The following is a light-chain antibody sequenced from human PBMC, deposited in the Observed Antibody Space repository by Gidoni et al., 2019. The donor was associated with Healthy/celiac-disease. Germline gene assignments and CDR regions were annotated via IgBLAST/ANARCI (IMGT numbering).Light chain of an antibody. CDR3: QQSYSTLGT. CDR1: QSISSY. J-gene: IGKJ1*01. V-gene: IGKV1-39*01. CDR2: AAS. Sequence: DIQMTQSPSSLSASVGDRVTITCRASQSISSYLNWYQQKPGKAPKLLMYAASSLQSGVPSRFSGSGSGTDCTLTISSLQPEDCATYYCQQSYSTLGTFGQGTKVEIK.